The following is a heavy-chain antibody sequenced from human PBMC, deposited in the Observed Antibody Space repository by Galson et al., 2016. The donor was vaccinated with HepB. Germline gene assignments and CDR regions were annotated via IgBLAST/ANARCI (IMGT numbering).Heavy chain of an antibody. Sequence: SLRLSCAASGFTFSGYAMHWVRQAPGKGLEWVAVIWYDGVNTYYADSVKGRFTISRDNSKNTLYLQMNSLRAEDTAVYYCARQAFTNWNPFDYWGQGTLVTVSP. D-gene: IGHD1-1*01. V-gene: IGHV3-33*08. CDR3: ARQAFTNWNPFDY. J-gene: IGHJ4*02. CDR2: IWYDGVNT. CDR1: GFTFSGYA.